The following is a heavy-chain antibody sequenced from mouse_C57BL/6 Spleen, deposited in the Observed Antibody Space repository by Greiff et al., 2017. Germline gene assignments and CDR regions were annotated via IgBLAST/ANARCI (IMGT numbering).Heavy chain of an antibody. V-gene: IGHV5-4*03. D-gene: IGHD1-1*01. J-gene: IGHJ4*01. CDR2: ISDGGSYT. Sequence: EVMLVESGGGLVKPGGSLKLSCAASGFTFSSYAMSWVRQTPEKRLEWVATISDGGSYTYYPDNVKGRFTISRDNAKNNLYLQMSHLKSEDTAMYYCASQLTGYAMDYWGQGTSVTVSS. CDR3: ASQLTGYAMDY. CDR1: GFTFSSYA.